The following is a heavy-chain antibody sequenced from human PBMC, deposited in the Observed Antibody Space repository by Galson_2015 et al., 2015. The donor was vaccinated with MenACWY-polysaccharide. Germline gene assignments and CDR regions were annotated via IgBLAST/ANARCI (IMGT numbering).Heavy chain of an antibody. Sequence: SLRLSCAASGFTFSNYAMSWVRQAPGKGLEWVSTIGGSGSNTHYADSVKGRFTISRDNSKNTLSLQMNSRRAEDTAVYYCARVRYSTGKSQFDYWGQGTLVAVSS. V-gene: IGHV3-23*01. D-gene: IGHD5-18*01. J-gene: IGHJ4*02. CDR2: IGGSGSNT. CDR3: ARVRYSTGKSQFDY. CDR1: GFTFSNYA.